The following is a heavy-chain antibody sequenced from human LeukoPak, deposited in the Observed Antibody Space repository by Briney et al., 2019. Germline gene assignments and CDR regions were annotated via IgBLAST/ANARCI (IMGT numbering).Heavy chain of an antibody. V-gene: IGHV3-66*01. CDR2: IYSGGST. Sequence: GGSLRLSCAASGFTVSSNYMSWVRQAPGKGLEWVSVIYSGGSTYYADSVKGRFTISRDNSKNTLYLQMNSLRAEDTAVYYCARFPYYYDSSPYRPPEDVWGQGTTVTVSS. J-gene: IGHJ6*02. D-gene: IGHD3-22*01. CDR3: ARFPYYYDSSPYRPPEDV. CDR1: GFTVSSNY.